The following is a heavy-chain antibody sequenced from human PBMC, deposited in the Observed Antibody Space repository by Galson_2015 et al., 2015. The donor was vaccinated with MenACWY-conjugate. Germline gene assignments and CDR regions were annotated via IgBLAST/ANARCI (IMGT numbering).Heavy chain of an antibody. CDR1: GFTFLSYW. CDR2: INSDGSDT. D-gene: IGHD5-18*01. Sequence: SLRLSCAASGFTFLSYWMNWFRQAPGKGLVWVSRINSDGSDTTYADSVKGRFTISRDNAKNTVSLQMNSLTVDDTAVYYCARQDTSMLMGDWFD. CDR3: ARQDTSMLMGDWFD. J-gene: IGHJ5*01. V-gene: IGHV3-74*01.